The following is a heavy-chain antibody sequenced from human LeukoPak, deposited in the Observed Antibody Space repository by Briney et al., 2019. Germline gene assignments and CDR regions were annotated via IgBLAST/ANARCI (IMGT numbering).Heavy chain of an antibody. Sequence: GGSLRLSCAASGFTFSSYSMNWVRQAPGEGLEWVSSISSSSSYIYYADSVKGRFTISRDNAKNSLYLQMNSLRAEDTAVYYCAREGRDYDFWSGYPTSNWFDPWGQGTLVTVSS. CDR3: AREGRDYDFWSGYPTSNWFDP. D-gene: IGHD3-3*01. V-gene: IGHV3-21*01. CDR1: GFTFSSYS. J-gene: IGHJ5*02. CDR2: ISSSSSYI.